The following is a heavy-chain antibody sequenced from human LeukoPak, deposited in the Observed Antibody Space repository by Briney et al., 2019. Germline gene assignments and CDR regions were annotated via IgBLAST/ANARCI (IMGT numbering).Heavy chain of an antibody. CDR2: IVVGSGNT. Sequence: GTSVTVSCKASGFTFTSSAVQWVRQARGQRLEWIGWIVVGSGNTNYAQKFQERVTINRDMSTSTVYMELSSLRSEDTAVYYCAAEGRPTVVTFRKGAVDLWGQGTMVTVSS. CDR1: GFTFTSSA. V-gene: IGHV1-58*01. J-gene: IGHJ3*01. CDR3: AAEGRPTVVTFRKGAVDL. D-gene: IGHD4-23*01.